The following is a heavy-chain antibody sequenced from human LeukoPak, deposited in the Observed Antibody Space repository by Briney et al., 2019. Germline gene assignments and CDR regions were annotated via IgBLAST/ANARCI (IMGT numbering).Heavy chain of an antibody. CDR2: IYYSGST. J-gene: IGHJ3*02. V-gene: IGHV4-59*01. CDR3: ARDRQATTAYDAFDI. CDR1: GDSISSYY. Sequence: SETLSLTCTVSGDSISSYYWSWIRQPPGEGLEWIGYIYYSGSTKYNPSLKSRVTISVDTSKNQFSLKLSSVTAADTAVYYCARDRQATTAYDAFDIWGRGTMVTVS. D-gene: IGHD4-17*01.